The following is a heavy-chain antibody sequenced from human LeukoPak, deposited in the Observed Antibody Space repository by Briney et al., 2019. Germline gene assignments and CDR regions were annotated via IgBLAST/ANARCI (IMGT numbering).Heavy chain of an antibody. Sequence: GASVKVSCKASGYTFTDYYMHWVQQAPGQGLEWVGWINLNTGGATYAQRFQGRVTMTRDTSISTAYMELNRLTFDDTAVYYCARFKNTDMTSDWGQGTLVTVSS. CDR1: GYTFTDYY. CDR3: ARFKNTDMTSD. D-gene: IGHD5-18*01. CDR2: INLNTGGA. V-gene: IGHV1-2*02. J-gene: IGHJ4*02.